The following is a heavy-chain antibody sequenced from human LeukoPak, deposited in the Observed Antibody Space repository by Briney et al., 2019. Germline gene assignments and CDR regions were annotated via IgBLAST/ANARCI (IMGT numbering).Heavy chain of an antibody. Sequence: ASLKVSCKASGYTFTSYDINWVRQATGQGLEWMGWMNPNSGNTGDAQKFQGRVTMTRNTSISTAYMELSSLRSEDTAVYYCARIGWELHGLRGYYYYYMDVWGKGTTVTVSS. D-gene: IGHD1-26*01. V-gene: IGHV1-8*01. CDR1: GYTFTSYD. CDR3: ARIGWELHGLRGYYYYYMDV. J-gene: IGHJ6*03. CDR2: MNPNSGNT.